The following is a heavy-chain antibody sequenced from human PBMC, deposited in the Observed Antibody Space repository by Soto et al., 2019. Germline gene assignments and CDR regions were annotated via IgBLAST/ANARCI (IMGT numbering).Heavy chain of an antibody. CDR2: IWHDGKNK. CDR3: TRAAIRGELLDY. CDR1: GFTFSNFG. Sequence: GGSLRLSCGASGFTFSNFGMHWVRQAPGKGLEWVAIIWHDGKNKGYADSGQGRFTISRDNSKNTLNLQMNSLRVEDTAVYYCTRAAIRGELLDYWGQGTQVTVSS. J-gene: IGHJ4*02. D-gene: IGHD1-26*01. V-gene: IGHV3-33*08.